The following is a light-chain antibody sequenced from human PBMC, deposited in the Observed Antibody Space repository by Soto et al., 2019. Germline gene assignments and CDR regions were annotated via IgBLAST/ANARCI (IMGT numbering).Light chain of an antibody. CDR3: QQYGCSPPLT. V-gene: IGKV3-15*01. CDR2: GAS. J-gene: IGKJ4*01. Sequence: EIVMTQSPATLSVSPGERATLSCRASQSVGNNLAWYRQKSGQAPRLLIYGASTRATGIPARFSGSGSGTEFTLTIDSLQSDDFAVYLCQQYGCSPPLTFGGGTKVDIK. CDR1: QSVGNN.